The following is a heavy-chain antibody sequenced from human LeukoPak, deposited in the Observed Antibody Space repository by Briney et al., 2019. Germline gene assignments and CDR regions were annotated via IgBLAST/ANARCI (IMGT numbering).Heavy chain of an antibody. V-gene: IGHV5-51*01. Sequence: GESLKISCKGSGYKFTSYWIGWVRQMPGKGLEWMGIIYPGDSDTRYSPSFQGQVTISADKSISTAYLQWSSLKASDTAMYYCARRGEDYDYVWGSFGAFDIWGQGTMVTVSS. CDR3: ARRGEDYDYVWGSFGAFDI. J-gene: IGHJ3*02. D-gene: IGHD3-16*01. CDR1: GYKFTSYW. CDR2: IYPGDSDT.